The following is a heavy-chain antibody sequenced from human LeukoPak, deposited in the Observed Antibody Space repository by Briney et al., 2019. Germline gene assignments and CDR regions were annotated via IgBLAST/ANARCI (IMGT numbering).Heavy chain of an antibody. J-gene: IGHJ3*02. V-gene: IGHV1-69*04. CDR1: GGTFSSYA. CDR2: IIPILGIA. D-gene: IGHD3-10*01. CDR3: ARDTVRDAFDI. Sequence: ASVKVSCKASGGTFSSYAISWVRQAPGQGLEWMGRIIPILGIANYAQKFQGRVTITADKSTSTAYMELSSLRSEDTAVYYCARDTVRDAFDIWGQGTMVTVSS.